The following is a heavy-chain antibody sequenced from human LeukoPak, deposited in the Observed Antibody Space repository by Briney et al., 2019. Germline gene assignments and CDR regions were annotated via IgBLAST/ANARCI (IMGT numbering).Heavy chain of an antibody. CDR2: INYSGST. V-gene: IGHV4-39*01. CDR1: GGSVSSTTYF. CDR3: ARYVVYGSGKYYFDY. J-gene: IGHJ4*02. Sequence: KPSGTLSLTCTVSGGSVSSTTYFWSWIRQPPGKGLEWIASINYSGSTYYNPSLKSRVTISVDTSENQFSLKLSSVTAADTAVYFCARYVVYGSGKYYFDYWGQGTLVTVSS. D-gene: IGHD3-10*01.